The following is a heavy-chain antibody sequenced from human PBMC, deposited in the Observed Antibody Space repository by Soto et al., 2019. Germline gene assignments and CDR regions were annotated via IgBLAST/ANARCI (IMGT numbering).Heavy chain of an antibody. CDR2: IVVGSGNT. J-gene: IGHJ6*02. CDR1: GFTFTSSA. CDR3: AAPNRYNWNLAYYYYGMDV. V-gene: IGHV1-58*01. D-gene: IGHD1-20*01. Sequence: SVKVSCKASGFTFTSSAVQWVRQARGQRLEWIGWIVVGSGNTNYAQKFQERVTITRDMSTSTAYMELSSLRSEDTAVYYCAAPNRYNWNLAYYYYGMDVWGQGTAVTVSS.